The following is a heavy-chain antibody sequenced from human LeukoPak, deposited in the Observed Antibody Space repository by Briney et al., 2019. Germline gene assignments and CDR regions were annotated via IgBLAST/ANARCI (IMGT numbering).Heavy chain of an antibody. D-gene: IGHD2-15*01. V-gene: IGHV4-31*03. CDR2: IYYSGST. J-gene: IGHJ3*02. Sequence: SETLSLTCTVSGGSISSGGYYWSWICQHPGKGLEWIGYIYYSGSTYYNPSLKSRVTISVDTSKNQFSLKLSSVTAADTAVYYCARRGVVVVAHAFDIWGQGTMVTVSS. CDR1: GGSISSGGYY. CDR3: ARRGVVVVAHAFDI.